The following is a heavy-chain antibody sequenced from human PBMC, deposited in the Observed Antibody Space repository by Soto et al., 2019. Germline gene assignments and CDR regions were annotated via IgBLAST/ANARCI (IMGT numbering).Heavy chain of an antibody. D-gene: IGHD3-22*01. CDR3: AAYDDNSRYS. CDR1: GFTFSSHG. J-gene: IGHJ4*02. V-gene: IGHV3-33*08. Sequence: QVQLVESGGGVVQPGRSLRLSWAASGFTFSSHGMHWVRQAPGKGLEWVAVIWFDGSNEFYTDSVKGRFTISRDNSKNTLYLQMNSLRAEDTAVYYCAAYDDNSRYSWGQGTLVTVSS. CDR2: IWFDGSNE.